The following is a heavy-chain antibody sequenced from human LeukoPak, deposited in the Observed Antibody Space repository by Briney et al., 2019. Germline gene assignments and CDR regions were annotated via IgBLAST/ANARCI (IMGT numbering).Heavy chain of an antibody. J-gene: IGHJ6*02. CDR3: ERDLDIVVVLAAPRHYGMDV. CDR1: GYTFTSYG. V-gene: IGHV1-18*04. D-gene: IGHD2-2*01. CDR2: ISAYNGNT. Sequence: ASVKVSCKASGYTFTSYGISWVRQAPGQGLEWMGWISAYNGNTNYVQKLQGRVTMTTDTSTTTAYMELRSLRSDDTAVYYCERDLDIVVVLAAPRHYGMDVWGQGTTVTVSS.